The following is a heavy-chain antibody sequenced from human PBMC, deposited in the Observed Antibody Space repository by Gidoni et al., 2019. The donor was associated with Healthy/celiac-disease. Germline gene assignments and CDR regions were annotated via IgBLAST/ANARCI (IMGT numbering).Heavy chain of an antibody. V-gene: IGHV4-34*01. CDR1: GGSFSGYY. Sequence: QVQLQQWGAGLLKPSETLSRTCAVYGGSFSGYYWSWIRQPPGKGLEWIGEINHSGSTNYNPSLKSRVTISVDTSKNQFSLKLSSVTAADTAVYYCARARSFKWYIADYWGQGTLVTVSS. CDR3: ARARSFKWYIADY. D-gene: IGHD1-1*01. CDR2: INHSGST. J-gene: IGHJ4*02.